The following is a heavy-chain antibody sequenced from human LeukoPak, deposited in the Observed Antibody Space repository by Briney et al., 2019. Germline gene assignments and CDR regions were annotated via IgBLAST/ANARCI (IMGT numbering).Heavy chain of an antibody. CDR3: ARGGGGWYYFDY. Sequence: TGGSLRLSCAASGFTFSSYGMHWVRQAPGKGLEWVAVIWYDGSNKYYADSVKGRFTISRDNSKNTLYLQMNSLRAEDTAVYYCARGGGGWYYFDYWGQGTLVTVSS. V-gene: IGHV3-33*01. J-gene: IGHJ4*02. D-gene: IGHD6-19*01. CDR2: IWYDGSNK. CDR1: GFTFSSYG.